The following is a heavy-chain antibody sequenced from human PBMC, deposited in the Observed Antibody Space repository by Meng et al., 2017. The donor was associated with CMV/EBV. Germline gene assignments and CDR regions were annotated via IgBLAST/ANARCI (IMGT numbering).Heavy chain of an antibody. Sequence: GESLKISCAASGFTFSNAWMSWVRQAPGKGLEWVAVISYDGSNKYYADSVKGRFTISRDNSKNTLYLQMNSLRAEDTAVYYCARPSAARYFDYWGQGTLVTVSS. CDR2: ISYDGSNK. J-gene: IGHJ4*02. CDR1: GFTFSNAW. D-gene: IGHD6-13*01. V-gene: IGHV3-30*03. CDR3: ARPSAARYFDY.